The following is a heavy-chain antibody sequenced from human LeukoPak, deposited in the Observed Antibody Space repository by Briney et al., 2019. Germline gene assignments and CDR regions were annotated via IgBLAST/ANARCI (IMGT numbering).Heavy chain of an antibody. CDR3: ARDRRDGYNPGDYNFDY. CDR1: GDSISTYY. D-gene: IGHD5-24*01. Sequence: SETLPLTCAVSGDSISTYYWSWIRQPPGKGLEWIGYVYYTGATNYNPSLKGRVTISVDTSKNQFSLKMNSVSAADTAVYYCARDRRDGYNPGDYNFDYWGQGALVTVSS. CDR2: VYYTGAT. V-gene: IGHV4-59*01. J-gene: IGHJ4*02.